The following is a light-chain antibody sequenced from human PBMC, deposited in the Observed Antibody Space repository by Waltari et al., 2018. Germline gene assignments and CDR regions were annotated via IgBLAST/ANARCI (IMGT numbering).Light chain of an antibody. V-gene: IGKV3-15*01. CDR1: QPPHTH. Sequence: DTVMTQSPDTLFVSPGEGATLSCRASQPPHTHLAWYQQKPGQVPTLLIYGSSTRATGIPGWFSGSGSGTEFTLTISSLQSEDFAVYYCQQYSRWPLTFGGGTKVEIK. CDR2: GSS. J-gene: IGKJ4*01. CDR3: QQYSRWPLT.